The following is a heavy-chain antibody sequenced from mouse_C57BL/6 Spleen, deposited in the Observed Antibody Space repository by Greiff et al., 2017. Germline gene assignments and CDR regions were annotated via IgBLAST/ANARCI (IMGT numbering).Heavy chain of an antibody. CDR1: GYTFTSYW. CDR3: ARCLVSSGPDAD. Sequence: QVQLQQPGAELVKPGASVKLSCKASGYTFTSYWLQWVKQRPGQGLEWIGEIDPSDSYTNYNQKFKGKATLTVDTSSSTAYMQLSSLTSEDSAVYYCARCLVSSGPDADWGQGTLVTVSA. J-gene: IGHJ3*01. V-gene: IGHV1-50*01. D-gene: IGHD3-2*02. CDR2: IDPSDSYT.